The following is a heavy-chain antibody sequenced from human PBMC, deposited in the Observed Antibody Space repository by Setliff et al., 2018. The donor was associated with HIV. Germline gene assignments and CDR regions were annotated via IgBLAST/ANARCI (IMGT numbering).Heavy chain of an antibody. V-gene: IGHV3-11*04. CDR2: ISSGGSTSHM. CDR3: ARNYYDRSGHHPDY. D-gene: IGHD3-22*01. J-gene: IGHJ4*02. CDR1: GFTFSTYA. Sequence: LSCAASGFTFSTYAMTWVRQAPGKGLEWVSSISSGGSTSHMNYADSVKGRFTISRDNAKNSLYLQMNSLRAEDTAVYYCARNYYDRSGHHPDYWGQGTLVTVSS.